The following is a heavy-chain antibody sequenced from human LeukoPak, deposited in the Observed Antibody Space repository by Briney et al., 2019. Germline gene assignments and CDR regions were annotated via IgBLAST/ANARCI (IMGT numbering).Heavy chain of an antibody. CDR1: GGSISSYY. J-gene: IGHJ5*02. Sequence: SETLSLTCTVSGGSISSYYWSWIRQPPGKGLEWIGYIYYSGSTNYNPPLKSRVTISVDTSKNQFSLKLSSVTAADTAVYYCARQVSSEFDPWGQGTLVTVSS. CDR2: IYYSGST. CDR3: ARQVSSEFDP. D-gene: IGHD6-6*01. V-gene: IGHV4-59*08.